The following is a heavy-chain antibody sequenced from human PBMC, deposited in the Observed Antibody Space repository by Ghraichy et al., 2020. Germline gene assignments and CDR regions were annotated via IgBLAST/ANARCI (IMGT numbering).Heavy chain of an antibody. CDR2: MNPNSGNT. J-gene: IGHJ4*02. Sequence: ASVKVSCKASGYTFTSYDINWVRQATGQGLEWMGWMNPNSGNTGYAQKFQGRVTMTRNTSISTAYMELSSLRSEDTAVYYCARGHSGWYVEDFDYWGQGTLVTVSS. CDR3: ARGHSGWYVEDFDY. CDR1: GYTFTSYD. D-gene: IGHD6-19*01. V-gene: IGHV1-8*01.